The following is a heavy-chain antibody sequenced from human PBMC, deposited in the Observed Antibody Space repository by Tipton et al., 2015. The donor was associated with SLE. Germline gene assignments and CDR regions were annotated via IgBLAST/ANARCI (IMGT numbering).Heavy chain of an antibody. Sequence: QVQLVQSGPEVKKPGSSVRVSCKALGGIFRTSAFSCVRQAPGQGLEWMGYINTHTGDPTYAQAFTGRFVFSLDTLGRTAYLQINSLKAEDTAVYYCAREPGELDYWGQGTLVTVSS. D-gene: IGHD2-21*01. CDR1: GGIFRTSA. V-gene: IGHV7-4-1*02. J-gene: IGHJ4*02. CDR3: AREPGELDY. CDR2: INTHTGDP.